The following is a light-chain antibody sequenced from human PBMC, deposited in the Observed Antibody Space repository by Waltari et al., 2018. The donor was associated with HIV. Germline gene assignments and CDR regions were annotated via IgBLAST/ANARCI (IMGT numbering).Light chain of an antibody. CDR2: SAS. V-gene: IGKV1-9*01. CDR1: QAITSY. Sequence: DIQLTQSPSFMSASVGDRVTITCRASQAITSYLAWYQQKLGKAPKLLIYSASTLERGVPSRFSGGGSETEFSLTISSLQPEDSATYSCQQLHTYPFTFGQGTKPEIK. CDR3: QQLHTYPFT. J-gene: IGKJ2*01.